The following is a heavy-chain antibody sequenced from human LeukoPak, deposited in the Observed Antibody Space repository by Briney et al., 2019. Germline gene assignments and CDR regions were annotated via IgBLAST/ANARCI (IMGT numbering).Heavy chain of an antibody. V-gene: IGHV3-7*03. CDR1: GFTFSSYW. CDR2: IKQDGSEK. D-gene: IGHD3-16*01. CDR3: ARRFRGLDWYFDL. J-gene: IGHJ2*01. Sequence: GGSLRLSCAASGFTFSSYWMTWVRQAPGKGLEWVANIKQDGSEKYYVDSVKGRFTISRDNAKNSLYLQMNSQRAEDTAVYYCARRFRGLDWYFDLWGRGTLVTVSS.